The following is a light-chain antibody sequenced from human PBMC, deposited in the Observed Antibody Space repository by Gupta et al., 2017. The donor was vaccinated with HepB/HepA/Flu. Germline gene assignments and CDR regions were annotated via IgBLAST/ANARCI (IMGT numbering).Light chain of an antibody. Sequence: EMVMTQSPATLSLSPGESATLSCRASQSVSSNLAWYQQKPGQAPRLLISGASTRATGIPARFSGSGSGIEFTLTISSLQSEDFAVYYCQQYNNWCSFGQGTRLEIK. CDR3: QQYNNWCS. J-gene: IGKJ5*01. CDR1: QSVSSN. CDR2: GAS. V-gene: IGKV3-15*01.